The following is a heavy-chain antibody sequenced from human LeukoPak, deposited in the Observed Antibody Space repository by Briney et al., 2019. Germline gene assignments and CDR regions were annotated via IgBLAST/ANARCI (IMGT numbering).Heavy chain of an antibody. J-gene: IGHJ4*02. CDR2: VSGGGGTT. V-gene: IGHV3-23*01. CDR1: GFTFSSYA. Sequence: GGSLRLFCAASGFTFSSYAMSWVRQAPGKGLEWVSTVSGGGGTTYYADSVKGRFTIFRDNAKNSLFLQMNSLKAEDTAVYSCARGLWFGEFGYDYWGQGTLVSVSS. D-gene: IGHD3-10*01. CDR3: ARGLWFGEFGYDY.